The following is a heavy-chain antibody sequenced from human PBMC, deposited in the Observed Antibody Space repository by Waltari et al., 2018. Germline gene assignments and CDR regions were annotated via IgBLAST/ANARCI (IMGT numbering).Heavy chain of an antibody. D-gene: IGHD4-4*01. Sequence: QVQLVQSGAEVKKPESSVKVSCKASGYIFTDYFIHWVRQAPGQGLEWMGEFKPKTGGIKFSQNFQGRVSTTRDTSTNTAYMELSSLRSEDTAVYYCVRSNRFDFWGQGVLVTVSS. CDR3: VRSNRFDF. CDR1: GYIFTDYF. V-gene: IGHV1-2*02. J-gene: IGHJ4*02. CDR2: FKPKTGGI.